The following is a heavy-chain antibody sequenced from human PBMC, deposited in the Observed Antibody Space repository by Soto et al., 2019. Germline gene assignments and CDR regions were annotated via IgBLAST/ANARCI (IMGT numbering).Heavy chain of an antibody. J-gene: IGHJ6*02. D-gene: IGHD6-6*01. CDR2: ISWDGGST. V-gene: IGHV3-43*01. Sequence: GGSLRLSCAASGFTFDDYTMHWVRQAPGKGLEWVSLISWDGGSTYYADSVKGRFTISRDNSNNSLYLQMNSLRTEDNASYYCAKDLAYSSSVPMQYGMDVWGQGTTVTVSS. CDR3: AKDLAYSSSVPMQYGMDV. CDR1: GFTFDDYT.